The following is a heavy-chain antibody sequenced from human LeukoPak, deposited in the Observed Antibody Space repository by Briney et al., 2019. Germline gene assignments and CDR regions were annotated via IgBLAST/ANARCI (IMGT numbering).Heavy chain of an antibody. V-gene: IGHV3-53*01. CDR3: AKDYAVGSIDY. CDR1: GFTVSSNY. J-gene: IGHJ4*02. D-gene: IGHD3-16*01. CDR2: IYSGGST. Sequence: GGSLRLSCAASGFTVSSNYMSWVRQAPGKGLEWVSVIYSGGSTYYADSVKGRFTISRDNSKNTVSLQMESLRAEDTALYYCAKDYAVGSIDYWGQGTLVTVSS.